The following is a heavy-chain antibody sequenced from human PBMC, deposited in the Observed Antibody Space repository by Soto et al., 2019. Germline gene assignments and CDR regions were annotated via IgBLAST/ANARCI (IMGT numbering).Heavy chain of an antibody. J-gene: IGHJ5*02. V-gene: IGHV3-23*01. Sequence: PGGSLRLSCAASGFTFSDYGMSWVRQAPGKGLEWVSAISGSGSTFYADPVKGRFTISRDNSKNTLFLQMNSLRAQDTAVYYCAKDYLRWAQPWGQGTLVTVSS. D-gene: IGHD1-26*01. CDR3: AKDYLRWAQP. CDR1: GFTFSDYG. CDR2: ISGSGST.